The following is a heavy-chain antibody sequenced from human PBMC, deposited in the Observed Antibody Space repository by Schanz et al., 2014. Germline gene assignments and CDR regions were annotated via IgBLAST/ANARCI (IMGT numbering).Heavy chain of an antibody. CDR2: IIPILDKT. CDR3: AKVDRTRYYAMDV. CDR1: GGTFSSST. J-gene: IGHJ6*02. V-gene: IGHV1-69*09. Sequence: QVQLVQSGAEAKQPGASVKVSCKASGGTFSSSTLTWVRQAPGQGLEWMGRIIPILDKTNYAQKFQGRVTMTADKSTSTVYMEVSGLRSEDTAVYYCAKVDRTRYYAMDVWGQGTTVTVSS. D-gene: IGHD3-9*01.